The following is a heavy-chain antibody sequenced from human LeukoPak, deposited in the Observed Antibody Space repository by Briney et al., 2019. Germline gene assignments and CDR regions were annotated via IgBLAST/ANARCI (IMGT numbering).Heavy chain of an antibody. J-gene: IGHJ3*02. CDR1: GFTFSDYY. D-gene: IGHD6-13*01. V-gene: IGHV3-11*01. CDR2: ISSSGSTI. Sequence: GGSLRLSCAASGFTFSDYYMRWIRQAPGKGLEWVSYISSSGSTIYYGHSVKGRFTITRDNDKNSLYLQMNSLRAEDTAVYYCARRSSSWSAFDIWGQGTMVTVSS. CDR3: ARRSSSWSAFDI.